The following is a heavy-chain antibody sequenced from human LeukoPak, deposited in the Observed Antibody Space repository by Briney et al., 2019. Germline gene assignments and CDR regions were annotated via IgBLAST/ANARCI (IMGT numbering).Heavy chain of an antibody. CDR3: ARAPDYGDQPTPDAFDI. Sequence: SETLSLTCTVSGGSISSYYWNWIRQPPGKGLEWIGYIYYSGSTNYNPSLKSRVTISVDTSKNQFSLKLSSVTAADTAVYYCARAPDYGDQPTPDAFDIWGQGTMVTVSS. V-gene: IGHV4-59*01. CDR2: IYYSGST. J-gene: IGHJ3*02. CDR1: GGSISSYY. D-gene: IGHD4-17*01.